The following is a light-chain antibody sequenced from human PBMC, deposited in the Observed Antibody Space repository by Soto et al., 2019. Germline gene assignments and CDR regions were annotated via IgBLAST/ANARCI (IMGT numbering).Light chain of an antibody. V-gene: IGLV1-40*01. CDR3: QSYDTSLRGAWV. CDR1: PSNIGAGFD. Sequence: QSALTQPPSVSGAPGQRITISCTGSPSNIGAGFDVHWYQQFPGTAPKLLIYGTTSRPSGVPDRFSGSHSGTSASLAITGLQVGDGAQYNGQSYDTSLRGAWVFAGGTKLA. J-gene: IGLJ3*02. CDR2: GTT.